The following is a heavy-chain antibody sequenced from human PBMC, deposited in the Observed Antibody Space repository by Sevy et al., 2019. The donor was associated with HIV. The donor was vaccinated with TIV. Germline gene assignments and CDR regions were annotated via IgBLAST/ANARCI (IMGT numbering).Heavy chain of an antibody. V-gene: IGHV3-48*01. CDR1: GFTFSSYS. Sequence: GGSLRLSCAASGFTFSSYSMNWVRQAPGKGLEWVSYISSSSSTIYYADSVKGRFTISRDNAKNSLYLQMNGLRAEDTAVYYCARDVLVNYDFWSGYPGGMDVWGQGTTVTVSS. J-gene: IGHJ6*02. CDR3: ARDVLVNYDFWSGYPGGMDV. D-gene: IGHD3-3*01. CDR2: ISSSSSTI.